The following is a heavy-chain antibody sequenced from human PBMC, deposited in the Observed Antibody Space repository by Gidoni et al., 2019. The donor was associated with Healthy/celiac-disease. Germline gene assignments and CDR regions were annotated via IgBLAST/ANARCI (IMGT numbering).Heavy chain of an antibody. J-gene: IGHJ6*02. D-gene: IGHD2-2*01. CDR2: IIPIFGTA. Sequence: QVQLVQSGAEVKKPGSSVKVSCKASGGTFSSYALSCVRQAPGQGLEWMGGIIPIFGTANYAQKFQGRGTITADESTSTAYMELSSLRSEDTAVYYCASPQTKLGYCSSTSCYSGRDYYYGMDVWGQGTTVTVSS. CDR3: ASPQTKLGYCSSTSCYSGRDYYYGMDV. V-gene: IGHV1-69*01. CDR1: GGTFSSYA.